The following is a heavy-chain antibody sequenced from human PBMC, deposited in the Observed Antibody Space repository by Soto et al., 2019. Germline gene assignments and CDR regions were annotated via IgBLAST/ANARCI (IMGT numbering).Heavy chain of an antibody. D-gene: IGHD6-19*01. J-gene: IGHJ6*02. Sequence: EVQLLESGGGLVQPGGSLRLSCAASGFTFSSYAMSWVRQAPGKGLEWVSAISGSGGSTYYADSVKGRFTISRDNSKNTLYLQMNSLRAEDTAVYYCAKDQASSGWYIDYYGMDVWGQGTTVTVSS. V-gene: IGHV3-23*01. CDR3: AKDQASSGWYIDYYGMDV. CDR2: ISGSGGST. CDR1: GFTFSSYA.